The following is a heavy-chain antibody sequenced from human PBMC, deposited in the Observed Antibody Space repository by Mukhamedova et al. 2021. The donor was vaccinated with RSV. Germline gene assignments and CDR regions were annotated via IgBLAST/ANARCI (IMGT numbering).Heavy chain of an antibody. D-gene: IGHD6-19*01. CDR3: AREGPSSATYHY. J-gene: IGHJ4*02. V-gene: IGHV3-7*05. CDR2: IKPDGSDK. Sequence: RQAPGKGLECVANIKPDGSDKYYVDSVKGRFTISRDNAENSLYLQMNSLRADDTALYYCAREGPSSATYHYWGQGTLVTVSS.